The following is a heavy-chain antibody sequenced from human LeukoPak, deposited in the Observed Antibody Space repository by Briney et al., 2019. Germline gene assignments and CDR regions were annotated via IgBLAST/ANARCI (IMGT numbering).Heavy chain of an antibody. D-gene: IGHD6-19*01. V-gene: IGHV7-4-1*02. Sequence: ASVKVSCKASGYTFTSYAMNWVRQAPGQGLEWMGWINTNTGNPTYAQGFTGRFVFSLDTSVSTAYLQISSLKAEDTAVYYCARTQWLVLAGAFDIWGQGTMVTVSS. CDR3: ARTQWLVLAGAFDI. CDR2: INTNTGNP. CDR1: GYTFTSYA. J-gene: IGHJ3*02.